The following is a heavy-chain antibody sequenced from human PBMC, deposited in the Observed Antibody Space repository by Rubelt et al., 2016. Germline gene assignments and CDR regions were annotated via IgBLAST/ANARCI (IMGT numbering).Heavy chain of an antibody. J-gene: IGHJ4*02. CDR1: GGSISSSSYY. CDR3: ARLSSGWYYFDY. Sequence: QLQLQESGPGLVKPSETLSLTCTVSGGSISSSSYYWGWIRQPPGKGLEWIGSIYYSGRTYYNPYLKSRVTISVDTSKNQFSLKLSSVTAADTAVYYCARLSSGWYYFDYWGQGTLVTVSS. D-gene: IGHD6-19*01. V-gene: IGHV4-39*01. CDR2: IYYSGRT.